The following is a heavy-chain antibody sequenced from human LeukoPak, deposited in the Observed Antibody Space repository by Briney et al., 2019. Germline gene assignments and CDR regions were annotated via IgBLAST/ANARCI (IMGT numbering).Heavy chain of an antibody. CDR1: GVTFSSYA. V-gene: IGHV3-23*01. J-gene: IGHJ4*02. CDR3: AKSLYGSGRYYPDPFDY. D-gene: IGHD3-10*01. Sequence: GSLRLSCAASGVTFSSYARSWVRQPPGKGLEWVSDISSSGGTTYYPAPVKRRFTISRDNTKNTLYLQMNSLRAEDTAVYYCAKSLYGSGRYYPDPFDYWGQGTLVSVSS. CDR2: ISSSGGTT.